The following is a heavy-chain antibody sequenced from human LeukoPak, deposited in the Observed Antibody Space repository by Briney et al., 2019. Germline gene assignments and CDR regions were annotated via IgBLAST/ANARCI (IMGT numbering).Heavy chain of an antibody. CDR3: AKDGFLGVGAVDY. CDR2: IWYDGSNK. D-gene: IGHD1-26*01. V-gene: IGHV3-30*02. CDR1: GFTFSSYG. Sequence: GGSLRLSCAASGFTFSSYGMHGVRQAPGKGLEGVAVIWYDGSNKYYADSVKGRFTISRDNSKNTLYLQMNSLRAEDTAVYYCAKDGFLGVGAVDYWGQGTLVTVSS. J-gene: IGHJ4*02.